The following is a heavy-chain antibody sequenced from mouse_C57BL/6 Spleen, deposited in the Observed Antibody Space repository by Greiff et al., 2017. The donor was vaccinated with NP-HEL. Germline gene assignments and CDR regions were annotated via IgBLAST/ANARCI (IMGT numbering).Heavy chain of an antibody. V-gene: IGHV5-16*01. CDR3: ARDPNYYGSSDWYFDV. J-gene: IGHJ1*03. D-gene: IGHD1-1*01. Sequence: EVKVVESEGGLVQPGSSMKLSCTASGFTFSDYYMAWVRQVPEKGLEWVANINYDGSSTYYLDSLKSRFIISRDNAKNILYLQMSSLKSEDTATYYCARDPNYYGSSDWYFDVWGTGTTVTVSS. CDR2: INYDGSST. CDR1: GFTFSDYY.